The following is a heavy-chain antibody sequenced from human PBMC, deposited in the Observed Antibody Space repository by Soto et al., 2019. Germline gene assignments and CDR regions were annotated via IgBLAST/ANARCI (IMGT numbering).Heavy chain of an antibody. V-gene: IGHV3-30-3*01. CDR1: GFTFSSYA. J-gene: IGHJ4*02. Sequence: QVQLVESGGGVVQPGRSLRLSCAASGFTFSSYAMHWVRQAPGKGLEWVAVISYDGSNKYYADSVKGRFTISRDNSKNTLYLQMNSLRAEDTAVYYCARDPTDYYDSSGYYSFDYWGQGTLVTVSS. CDR2: ISYDGSNK. CDR3: ARDPTDYYDSSGYYSFDY. D-gene: IGHD3-22*01.